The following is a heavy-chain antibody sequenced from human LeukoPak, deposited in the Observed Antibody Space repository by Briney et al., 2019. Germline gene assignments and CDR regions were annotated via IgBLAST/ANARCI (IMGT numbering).Heavy chain of an antibody. V-gene: IGHV1-8*03. CDR3: ARVTSYLAFDI. CDR1: GYTFTSYD. Sequence: GASVKVSCKASGYTFTSYDINWVRQATGQGLEWMGWMNPNSGNTGYAQKFQGRVTITRNTSISTAYMELSSLRSEDTAVYYCARVTSYLAFDIWGQGTMVTVSS. J-gene: IGHJ3*02. D-gene: IGHD3-16*02. CDR2: MNPNSGNT.